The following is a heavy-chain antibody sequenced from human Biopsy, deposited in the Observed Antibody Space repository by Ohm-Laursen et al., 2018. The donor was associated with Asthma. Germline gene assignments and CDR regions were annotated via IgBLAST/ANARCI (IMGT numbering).Heavy chain of an antibody. CDR3: ARIPRRSGSYFVDS. CDR2: IHHSGTS. D-gene: IGHD3-22*01. Sequence: SQTLSLTCTVSGDSITSGGCCWNWIRQHPGKGLEWIGYIHHSGTSYFNPSLKSRVSFSRDTSKNQFSLRLSSVTAADTAMYYCARIPRRSGSYFVDSWGQGTLVTVSS. V-gene: IGHV4-31*03. J-gene: IGHJ4*02. CDR1: GDSITSGGCC.